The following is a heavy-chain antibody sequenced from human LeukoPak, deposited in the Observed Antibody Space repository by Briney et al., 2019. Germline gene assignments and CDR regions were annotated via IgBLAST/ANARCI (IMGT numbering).Heavy chain of an antibody. CDR2: IYYSGTT. J-gene: IGHJ3*01. CDR3: ARSPRGSGSSTLLGVAFDV. Sequence: PSETLSLTCIVFGGSISTSDSYWGWIRLAPGKGLEWIGTIYYSGTTYYNPSFKSRVTISVDTSKNQFSLRLTSVSAEDTAVYYCARSPRGSGSSTLLGVAFDVWGHGTKVTVSS. D-gene: IGHD3-10*01. V-gene: IGHV4-39*01. CDR1: GGSISTSDSY.